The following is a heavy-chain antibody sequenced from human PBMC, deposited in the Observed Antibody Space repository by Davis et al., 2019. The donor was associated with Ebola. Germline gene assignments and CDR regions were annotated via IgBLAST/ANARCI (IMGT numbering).Heavy chain of an antibody. Sequence: SETLSLTCGVSGGSISSNNWWSWVRQPPGKGLEWIGEIYHSGTTNYNPSLKSRVTISVDKSKNQFSLKLSSVTAADTAVYYCARGSQWLGPDYWGQGTLVTVSS. J-gene: IGHJ4*02. CDR1: GGSISSNNW. CDR2: IYHSGTT. D-gene: IGHD6-19*01. V-gene: IGHV4-4*02. CDR3: ARGSQWLGPDY.